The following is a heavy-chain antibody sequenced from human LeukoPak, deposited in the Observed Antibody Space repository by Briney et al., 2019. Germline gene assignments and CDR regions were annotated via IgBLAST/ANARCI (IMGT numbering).Heavy chain of an antibody. CDR3: ARLGWELSDAFDI. V-gene: IGHV1-2*02. CDR1: GYTFTDYY. Sequence: ASVKVSCEASGYTFTDYYMHWVRQAPGQGLEWMGWINPNSGGTKYAQKFQGRVTMTRDTSISTAYMELSRLRSDDTAVYYCARLGWELSDAFDIWGQGTMVTVSS. CDR2: INPNSGGT. D-gene: IGHD1-26*01. J-gene: IGHJ3*02.